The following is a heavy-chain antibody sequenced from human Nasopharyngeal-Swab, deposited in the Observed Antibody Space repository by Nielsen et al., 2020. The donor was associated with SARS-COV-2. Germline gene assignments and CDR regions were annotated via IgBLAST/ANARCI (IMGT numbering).Heavy chain of an antibody. J-gene: IGHJ4*02. D-gene: IGHD6-19*01. CDR1: GFSLSTSGVG. CDR3: AHIVSRGWYGEDFDY. CDR2: IYWDDDK. V-gene: IGHV2-5*02. Sequence: SGPTLVKPTQTLTLTCTFSGFSLSTSGVGVGWIRQPPGKALEWLALIYWDDDKRYNPSLKSRLTITKDTSKNQVVLTMTNMDPVDTATYYCAHIVSRGWYGEDFDYWGQGTLVTVSS.